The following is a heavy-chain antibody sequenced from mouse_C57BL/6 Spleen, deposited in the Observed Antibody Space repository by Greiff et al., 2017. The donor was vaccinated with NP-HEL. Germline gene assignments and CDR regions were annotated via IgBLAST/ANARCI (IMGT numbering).Heavy chain of an antibody. D-gene: IGHD1-1*01. V-gene: IGHV5-6*02. J-gene: IGHJ1*03. Sequence: EVKLVESGGDLVKPGGSLKLSCAASGFTFSSYGMSWVRQTPDKRLEWVATISSGGRYTYYPDSVKGRFTRSRDNAKNTLYLQMRSLKSEDTAMYYCARHDHYGSSYGGWYFDVWGTGTTVTVSS. CDR2: ISSGGRYT. CDR3: ARHDHYGSSYGGWYFDV. CDR1: GFTFSSYG.